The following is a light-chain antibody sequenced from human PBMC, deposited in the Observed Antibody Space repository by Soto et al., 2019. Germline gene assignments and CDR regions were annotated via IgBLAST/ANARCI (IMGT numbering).Light chain of an antibody. V-gene: IGKV1-5*03. J-gene: IGKJ4*01. Sequence: DIQMTQSPSTLSASVGDRVTITCRASQTSNKWLAWYQQKPGQAPKLLIYKASSLERGGPSRFSGSGSGKVLILTIRSLQPDEFASYSCKPFASYPLTVGGGTKVEIK. CDR1: QTSNKW. CDR3: KPFASYPLT. CDR2: KAS.